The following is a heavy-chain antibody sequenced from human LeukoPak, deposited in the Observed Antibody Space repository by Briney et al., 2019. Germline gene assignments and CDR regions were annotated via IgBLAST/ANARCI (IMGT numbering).Heavy chain of an antibody. Sequence: AASVKVSCKASGYPFIGNYIHWVRQAPGQGLEWMGWISAYNGITKYAQKLQGRVTMTTDTSTSTAYMELRSLRSDDTAVYYCARDTNYYDRSGYPDYWGQGTLVTVSS. CDR3: ARDTNYYDRSGYPDY. CDR1: GYPFIGNY. D-gene: IGHD3-22*01. V-gene: IGHV1-18*04. CDR2: ISAYNGIT. J-gene: IGHJ4*02.